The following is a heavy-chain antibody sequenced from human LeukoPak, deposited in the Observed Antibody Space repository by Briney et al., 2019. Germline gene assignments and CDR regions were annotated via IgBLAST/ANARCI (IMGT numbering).Heavy chain of an antibody. CDR3: PIVSWVSSTEALR. Sequence: GRSLRLSCAASGLSFSSFAMSWVRQGPARGLEWVSGIRGNGETFYADSVKGRFTLSSDSSRNTVYFQLNNLRVEDTAIYYCPIVSWVSSTEALRWGPGTPVT. CDR2: IRGNGET. V-gene: IGHV3-23*01. J-gene: IGHJ4*03. D-gene: IGHD3-16*01. CDR1: GLSFSSFA.